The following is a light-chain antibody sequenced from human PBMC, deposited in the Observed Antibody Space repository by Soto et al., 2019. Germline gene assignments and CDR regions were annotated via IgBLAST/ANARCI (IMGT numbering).Light chain of an antibody. CDR1: QSVSSY. Sequence: EMVMTQSPATLSVSPGERVTLSCRASQSVSSYLAWYQQKPGQPPRLLISVASTRAAGIPARFSGSGSGTEFTLTISSLQSEEFAVYYCQQYKDWPPRFGQVTKVEIK. CDR3: QQYKDWPPR. CDR2: VAS. V-gene: IGKV3-15*01. J-gene: IGKJ1*01.